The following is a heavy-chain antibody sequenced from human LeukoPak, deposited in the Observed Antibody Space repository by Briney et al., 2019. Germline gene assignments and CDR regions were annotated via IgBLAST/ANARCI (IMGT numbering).Heavy chain of an antibody. CDR2: IWYDGSNK. CDR3: ARESTNNWFDP. V-gene: IGHV3-33*01. CDR1: GFTFSSYG. Sequence: PGWSLRLSCAASGFTFSSYGMHWVRQAPGKWLEWEAVIWYDGSNKYYADSVKGRFTISRDNSKNTLYLQMNSLRAEDTAVYYCARESTNNWFDPWGQGTLVTVSS. D-gene: IGHD5/OR15-5a*01. J-gene: IGHJ5*02.